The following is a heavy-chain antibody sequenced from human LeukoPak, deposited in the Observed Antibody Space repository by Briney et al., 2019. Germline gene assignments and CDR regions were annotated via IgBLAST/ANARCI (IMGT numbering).Heavy chain of an antibody. CDR3: ARGNRGYDAFDI. J-gene: IGHJ3*02. Sequence: ASVKVSCRASGYTFTSYYMHWVRQAPGQGLEWMGIINPSGGSTSYAQKFQGRVTMTRDTSTSTVYMELSSLRSKDTAVYYCARGNRGYDAFDIWGQGTMVTVSS. D-gene: IGHD6-25*01. CDR1: GYTFTSYY. CDR2: INPSGGST. V-gene: IGHV1-46*01.